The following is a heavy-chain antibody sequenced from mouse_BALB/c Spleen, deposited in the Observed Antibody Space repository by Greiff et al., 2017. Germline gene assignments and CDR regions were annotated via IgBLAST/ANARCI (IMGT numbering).Heavy chain of an antibody. D-gene: IGHD2-2*01. J-gene: IGHJ3*01. CDR2: ISSGSSTI. V-gene: IGHV5-17*02. CDR1: GFTFSSFG. CDR3: ARGVYGYDPWFAY. Sequence: EVKVVESGGGLVQPGGSRKLSCAASGFTFSSFGMHWVRQAPEKGLEWVAYISSGSSTIYYADTVKGRFTISRDNPKNTLFLQMTSLRSEDTAMYYCARGVYGYDPWFAYWGQGTLVTVSA.